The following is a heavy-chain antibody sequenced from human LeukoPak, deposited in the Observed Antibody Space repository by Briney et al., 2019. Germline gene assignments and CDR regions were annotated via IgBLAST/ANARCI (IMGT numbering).Heavy chain of an antibody. CDR3: AKDFQHDGGQG. CDR1: GFMFSSYV. V-gene: IGHV3-23*01. Sequence: GGSLRLSCAASGFMFSSYVMTWVRQAPGRGPEWVSTIDENGGNTHYVDSVKGRFTISRDNSKNTLYLQINSLRAEDTAVYYCAKDFQHDGGQGWGQGTLVSVSS. J-gene: IGHJ4*02. D-gene: IGHD4-23*01. CDR2: IDENGGNT.